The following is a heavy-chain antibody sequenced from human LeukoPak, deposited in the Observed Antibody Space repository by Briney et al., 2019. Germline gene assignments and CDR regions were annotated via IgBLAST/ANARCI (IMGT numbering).Heavy chain of an antibody. CDR3: ARRTDSGWKWFDP. D-gene: IGHD6-19*01. Sequence: GESLKISCKASEYRFTSYWIGWVRQMPGKGLEWMGVIHPGEYERRYSPSFQGQVTMSVDRSTATAYMEWSSLKASDTAMYCCARRTDSGWKWFDPWGQGTLVIVSS. CDR2: IHPGEYER. J-gene: IGHJ5*02. CDR1: EYRFTSYW. V-gene: IGHV5-51*01.